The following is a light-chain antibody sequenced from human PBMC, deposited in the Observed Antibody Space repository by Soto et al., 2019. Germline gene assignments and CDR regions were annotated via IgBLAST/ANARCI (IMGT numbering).Light chain of an antibody. CDR2: DAS. CDR1: QSVSSY. Sequence: EILLTQAPATLSLSPGEKTTPSRRAGQSVSSYLAWYQQKPGQAPRLLIYDASNRATGIPARFSGSGSGTDFTLTISSLEPEDFAVYYCQQRSNWPLTFGQGTRLEIK. J-gene: IGKJ5*01. V-gene: IGKV3-11*01. CDR3: QQRSNWPLT.